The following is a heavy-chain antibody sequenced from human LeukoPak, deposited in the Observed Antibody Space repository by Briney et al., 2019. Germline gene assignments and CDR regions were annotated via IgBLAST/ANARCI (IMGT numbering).Heavy chain of an antibody. CDR3: ARTSSTYYGDY. V-gene: IGHV5-51*01. J-gene: IGHJ4*02. CDR2: IQPGESET. CDR1: GYSFTNYW. D-gene: IGHD2-2*01. Sequence: GESLKISCKASGYSFTNYWIGWVRQMPGKGLEWMGLIQPGESETRYSPSFQGQVTISADKSITTAYLQWSSLKASDSAMYYCARTSSTYYGDYWGQGTQVTVSS.